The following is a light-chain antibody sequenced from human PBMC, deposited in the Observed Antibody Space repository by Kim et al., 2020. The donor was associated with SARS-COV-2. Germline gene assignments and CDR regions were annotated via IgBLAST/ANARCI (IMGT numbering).Light chain of an antibody. CDR2: GAS. J-gene: IGKJ5*01. CDR3: QQYNNSPPDT. Sequence: EIEMTQSPATMSVSAGERATLSCRASQSVSSNLAWYQQKPGQAPRLLIYGASTRATGIPARFSGSGSGTEFTLTISSLQSEDFAVYYCQQYNNSPPDTFGQGTRLDIK. CDR1: QSVSSN. V-gene: IGKV3-15*01.